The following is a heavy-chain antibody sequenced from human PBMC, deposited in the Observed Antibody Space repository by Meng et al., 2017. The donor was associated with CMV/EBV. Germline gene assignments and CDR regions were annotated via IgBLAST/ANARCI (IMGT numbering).Heavy chain of an antibody. V-gene: IGHV4-61*01. Sequence: SETLSLTCTVSGGSVSSGSYYWSWIRQPPGKGLEWIGYIYYSGSTNYNPSLKSRVTISVDTSKNQFSLKLSSVTAADTAVYYCARMLAPVYCMDVWGQGTTVTVSS. CDR1: GGSVSSGSYY. J-gene: IGHJ6*02. D-gene: IGHD2-8*01. CDR2: IYYSGST. CDR3: ARMLAPVYCMDV.